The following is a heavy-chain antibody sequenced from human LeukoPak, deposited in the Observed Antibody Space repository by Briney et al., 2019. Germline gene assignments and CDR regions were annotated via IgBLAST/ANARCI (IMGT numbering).Heavy chain of an antibody. V-gene: IGHV1-46*01. J-gene: IGHJ5*02. CDR1: GYTFTGHY. Sequence: ASVKVSCKASGYTFTGHYIHWVRQAPGQGLEWMGIITPSDGGITYAQKFQGRVTITADESTSTAYMELSSLRSEDTAVYYCARDLGYYYGSGGKRTNWFDPWGQGTLVTVSS. CDR2: ITPSDGGI. CDR3: ARDLGYYYGSGGKRTNWFDP. D-gene: IGHD3-10*01.